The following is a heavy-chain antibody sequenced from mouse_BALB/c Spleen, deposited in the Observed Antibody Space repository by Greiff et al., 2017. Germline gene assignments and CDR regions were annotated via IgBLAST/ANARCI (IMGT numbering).Heavy chain of an antibody. CDR2: ISDGGSYT. CDR1: GFTFSDYY. J-gene: IGHJ4*01. Sequence: EVKLVESGGGLVKPGGSLKLSCAASGFTFSDYYMYWVRQTPEKRLEWVATISDGGSYTYYPDSVKGRFTISRDNAKNNLYLQMSSLKSEDTAMYYCARFPTAYAMDYWGQGTSVTVSS. V-gene: IGHV5-4*02. CDR3: ARFPTAYAMDY. D-gene: IGHD1-2*01.